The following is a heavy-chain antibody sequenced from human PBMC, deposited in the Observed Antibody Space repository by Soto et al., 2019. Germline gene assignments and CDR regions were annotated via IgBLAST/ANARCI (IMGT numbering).Heavy chain of an antibody. V-gene: IGHV1-18*01. D-gene: IGHD2-2*01. Sequence: QVPLVQSGAEVKKPGASVKVSCKASGYTFTSYGISWVRQAPGQGLEWMGWISAYNGNTNYAQKLQGRVTMTTDTSTSTAYMELRSLRSDDTAVYYCARGSYCSSTSCYAGHFDYWGQGTLVTVSS. CDR3: ARGSYCSSTSCYAGHFDY. CDR1: GYTFTSYG. CDR2: ISAYNGNT. J-gene: IGHJ4*02.